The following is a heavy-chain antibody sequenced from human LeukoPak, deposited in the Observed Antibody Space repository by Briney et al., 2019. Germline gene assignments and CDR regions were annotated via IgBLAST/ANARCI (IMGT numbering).Heavy chain of an antibody. D-gene: IGHD3-22*01. J-gene: IGHJ3*02. V-gene: IGHV4-39*07. Sequence: SETLSLTCTVSGGSISSSSYYWGWIRQPPGKGLEWIGNLYYSGSTYYNPSLKSRVTISVDTSKNQFSLKLSSVTAADTAVYYCARDALPYYDSSGYYKTHDAFDIWGQGTTVTVSS. CDR3: ARDALPYYDSSGYYKTHDAFDI. CDR2: LYYSGST. CDR1: GGSISSSSYY.